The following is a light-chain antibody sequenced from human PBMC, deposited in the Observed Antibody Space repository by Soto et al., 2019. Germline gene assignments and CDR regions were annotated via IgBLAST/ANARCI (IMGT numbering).Light chain of an antibody. CDR2: DVS. J-gene: IGLJ1*01. CDR1: SSDVGGYNY. V-gene: IGLV2-14*01. Sequence: QSVLTQPASVSGSPGQSITISCTGTSSDVGGYNYVPWYQQHPGKAPKLMIYDVSNRPSGVSNRFSGSKSGNTASLTISGLQAEDEADYYCSSYTSSSTPALYVFGTGTKVTVL. CDR3: SSYTSSSTPALYV.